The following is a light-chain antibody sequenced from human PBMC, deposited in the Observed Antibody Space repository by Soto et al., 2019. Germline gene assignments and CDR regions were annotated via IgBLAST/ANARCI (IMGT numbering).Light chain of an antibody. V-gene: IGKV3-11*01. J-gene: IGKJ5*01. CDR1: QSVNSY. CDR2: DAS. CDR3: QQRANWPPIT. Sequence: EIVLTQSPATLSLSPGERATLSCRASQSVNSYLAWYQQRPGQAPRILIYDASNRATGVPARFGGSGSGTDFTLTISGLEPEDFAIYYCQQRANWPPITFGQGTRLEIK.